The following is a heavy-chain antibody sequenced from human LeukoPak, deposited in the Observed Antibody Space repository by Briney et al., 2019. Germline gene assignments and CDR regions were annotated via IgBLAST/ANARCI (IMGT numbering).Heavy chain of an antibody. J-gene: IGHJ4*02. Sequence: GGSLRLSCAASGFTVNTNYMSWVRQAPGKGLEWVSAISGSGGSTYYADSVKGRFTISRDNSKNTLYLQMNSLRAEDTAVYYCAGSGIVVPRFDYWGQGTLVTVSS. CDR2: ISGSGGST. V-gene: IGHV3-23*01. CDR3: AGSGIVVPRFDY. D-gene: IGHD3-22*01. CDR1: GFTVNTNY.